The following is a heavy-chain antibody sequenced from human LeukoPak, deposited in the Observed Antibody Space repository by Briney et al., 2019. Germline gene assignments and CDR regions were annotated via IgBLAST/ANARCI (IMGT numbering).Heavy chain of an antibody. CDR3: AREGGYCYGGTCRYFDY. J-gene: IGHJ4*02. Sequence: PGGSLRLSCAVSGISLSNYGMSWVRQAPGKGLEWVAGISGSGGGTNYADSVKGRFTISRDNAKNSLYLQMNSLRAEDTAVYYCAREGGYCYGGTCRYFDYWGQGTLVTVSS. D-gene: IGHD2-15*01. CDR2: ISGSGGGT. V-gene: IGHV3-23*01. CDR1: GISLSNYG.